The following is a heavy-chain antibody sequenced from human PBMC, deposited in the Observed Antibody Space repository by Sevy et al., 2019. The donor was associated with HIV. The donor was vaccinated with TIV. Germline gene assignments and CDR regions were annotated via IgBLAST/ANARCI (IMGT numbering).Heavy chain of an antibody. Sequence: GGSLRLSCSASEFTFSSYAMSWVRQAPGKGLEWVSSISGSGRFTYYADFVEGRFIISRDNSKNTLSVQMNSLRAEDTAVYYCAKGLCSGATCPRDYYYYGMDVWGQWTTFTVSS. V-gene: IGHV3-23*01. D-gene: IGHD2-15*01. J-gene: IGHJ6*02. CDR2: ISGSGRFT. CDR3: AKGLCSGATCPRDYYYYGMDV. CDR1: EFTFSSYA.